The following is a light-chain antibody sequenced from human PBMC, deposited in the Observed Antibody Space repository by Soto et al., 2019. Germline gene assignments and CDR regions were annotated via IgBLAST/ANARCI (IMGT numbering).Light chain of an antibody. CDR3: QQHNSAPFS. CDR2: KAS. J-gene: IGKJ3*01. Sequence: DIQMTQSPSTLSASVGDRVTITCRASQSFSSWLAWYQQKPGKAPKLLIYKASSLESGVPSRFSGSGSGTEFTLTINSLQPDDLATYYCQQHNSAPFSFGPGTKVEIK. V-gene: IGKV1-5*03. CDR1: QSFSSW.